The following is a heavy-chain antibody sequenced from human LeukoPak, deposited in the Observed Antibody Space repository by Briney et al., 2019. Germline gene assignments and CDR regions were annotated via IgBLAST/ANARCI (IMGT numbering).Heavy chain of an antibody. V-gene: IGHV4-59*08. CDR2: IFYSGST. CDR1: GGSISAYY. CDR3: ARAHFTYYYDSSGYWDAFDI. D-gene: IGHD3-22*01. J-gene: IGHJ3*02. Sequence: SETLSLTCTVSGGSISAYYWNWIRQPPGKGLEWIGYIFYSGSTSYNPSLKSRVTISVDTSKNQFSLKLSSVTAADTAVYYCARAHFTYYYDSSGYWDAFDIWGQGTMVTVSS.